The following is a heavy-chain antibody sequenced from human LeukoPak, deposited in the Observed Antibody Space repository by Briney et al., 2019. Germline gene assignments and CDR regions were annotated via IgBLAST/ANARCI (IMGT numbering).Heavy chain of an antibody. J-gene: IGHJ4*02. CDR2: FSYSGST. CDR1: GVSISTYY. CDR3: ARMYSGPSYYFDY. Sequence: SETLSLTCSVSGVSISTYYWIWIRQPPAKGLEWMGFFSYSGSTKYNPSLKSRVTMSVDTSKNQFSLKLSSVTAADTAVYYCARMYSGPSYYFDYWGQGTLVTVSS. D-gene: IGHD1-26*01. V-gene: IGHV4-59*01.